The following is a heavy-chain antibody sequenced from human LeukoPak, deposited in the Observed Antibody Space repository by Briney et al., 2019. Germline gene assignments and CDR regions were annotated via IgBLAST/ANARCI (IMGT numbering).Heavy chain of an antibody. CDR1: GYTFTSYY. Sequence: GASVKVSCKASGYTFTSYYIHWVRQAPGQGLEWMGIINPSGGSTSYAQNFQGRVTMTRDTATSTVYMELSSLRSEDTAVYYCVRDGEVIIKPAASFPHDAFDIWGQGTMVIVSS. CDR3: VRDGEVIIKPAASFPHDAFDI. CDR2: INPSGGST. V-gene: IGHV1-46*01. D-gene: IGHD3-10*01. J-gene: IGHJ3*02.